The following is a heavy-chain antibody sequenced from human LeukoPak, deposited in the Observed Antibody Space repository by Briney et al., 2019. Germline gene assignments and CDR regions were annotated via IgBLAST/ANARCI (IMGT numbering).Heavy chain of an antibody. Sequence: GASVKVSCKASGGTFSSYAISWVRQAPGQGLEWMGGIIPIFGTANYAQKFQGRVTITADESTSTAYMELSSLRSEDTAVYYCGRYCSSTSCYEGYYYYGMDVWGQGTTVTVSS. V-gene: IGHV1-69*13. J-gene: IGHJ6*02. CDR1: GGTFSSYA. CDR3: GRYCSSTSCYEGYYYYGMDV. D-gene: IGHD2-2*01. CDR2: IIPIFGTA.